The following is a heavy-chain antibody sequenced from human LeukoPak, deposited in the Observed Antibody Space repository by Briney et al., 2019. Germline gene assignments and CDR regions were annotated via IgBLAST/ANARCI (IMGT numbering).Heavy chain of an antibody. CDR3: ARVEYSSSSAEY. Sequence: ASVKVSCKASGYTFTSYDINWVRQATGQGLEWMGWISAYNGNTNYAQKLQGRVTMTTDTSTSTAYMELRSLRSDDTAVYYCARVEYSSSSAEYWGQGTLVTVSS. V-gene: IGHV1-18*01. D-gene: IGHD6-6*01. CDR2: ISAYNGNT. J-gene: IGHJ4*02. CDR1: GYTFTSYD.